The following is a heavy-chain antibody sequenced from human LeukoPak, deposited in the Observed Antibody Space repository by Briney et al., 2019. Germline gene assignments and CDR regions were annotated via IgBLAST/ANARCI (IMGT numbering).Heavy chain of an antibody. CDR3: ARAGWGRGGFDP. V-gene: IGHV4-34*01. J-gene: IGHJ5*02. CDR1: GGALSGYY. Sequence: SETLSLTCAVYGGALSGYYWSWIRQPPGKGLEWMGEINHSGSTNYNPSLTSRVTISLDTSKHQVSLKLSSVTAADTALYYCARAGWGRGGFDPWGQGTLVTVSS. D-gene: IGHD6-19*01. CDR2: INHSGST.